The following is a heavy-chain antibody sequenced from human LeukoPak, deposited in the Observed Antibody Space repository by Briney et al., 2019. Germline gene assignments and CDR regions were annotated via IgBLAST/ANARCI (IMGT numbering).Heavy chain of an antibody. CDR2: ISSSGSTI. J-gene: IGHJ4*02. CDR3: ARDQRYGYSGYDY. D-gene: IGHD5-12*01. V-gene: IGHV3-11*01. Sequence: GGSLRLSCAAPGFTFSDYYMSWIRQAPGKGLEWVSYISSSGSTIYYADSVKGRFTISRDNAKNSLYLQMNSLRAEDTAVYYCARDQRYGYSGYDYWGQGTLVTVSS. CDR1: GFTFSDYY.